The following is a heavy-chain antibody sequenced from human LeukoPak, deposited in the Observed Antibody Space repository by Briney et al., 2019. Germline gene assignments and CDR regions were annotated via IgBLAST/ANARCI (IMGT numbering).Heavy chain of an antibody. CDR2: IKGDGIST. CDR3: AKDHYWSIDY. V-gene: IGHV3-74*01. CDR1: RFDISSNW. J-gene: IGHJ4*02. Sequence: SGGSLRLSCAASRFDISSNWMDWVRHARGQGLVWVSRIKGDGISTNYADSVKGRFTISRDIAKNTLYLQMNSLRAEDTGVYYCAKDHYWSIDYWGRGTLVTVSS. D-gene: IGHD3-3*01.